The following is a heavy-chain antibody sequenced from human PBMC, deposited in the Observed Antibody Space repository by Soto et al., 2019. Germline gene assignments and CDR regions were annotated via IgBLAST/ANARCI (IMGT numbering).Heavy chain of an antibody. CDR2: ISWNSGSI. V-gene: IGHV3-9*01. D-gene: IGHD6-13*01. CDR3: PEYSGSSCYLAEYYFDY. J-gene: IGHJ4*02. CDR1: GFTFDDYA. Sequence: EVQLVESGGGLVQPGRSLRLSCAASGFTFDDYAMHWVRQAPGKGLEWVSGISWNSGSIGYADSVKGRFTISRDNAKNSLYRQMNSLRAEDTALYYWPEYSGSSCYLAEYYFDYWGQGTMVTVSS.